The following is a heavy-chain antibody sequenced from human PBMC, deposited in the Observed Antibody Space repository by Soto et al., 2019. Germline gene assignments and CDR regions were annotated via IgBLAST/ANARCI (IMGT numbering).Heavy chain of an antibody. D-gene: IGHD3-9*01. CDR1: GGSVSSGSYY. J-gene: IGHJ4*02. Sequence: QVQLQESGPGLVKPSETLSLTCTVSGGSVSSGSYYWSWIRQPPGKGLEWIGYIYYSGSTNYNPSLKSRVTISVDTSKNQFSLKLSSVTAADTAVYYCARDGTGPFDYWGQGTLVTVSS. V-gene: IGHV4-61*01. CDR3: ARDGTGPFDY. CDR2: IYYSGST.